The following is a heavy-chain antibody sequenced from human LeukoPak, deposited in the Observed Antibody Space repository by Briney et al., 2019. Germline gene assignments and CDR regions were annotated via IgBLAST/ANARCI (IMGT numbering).Heavy chain of an antibody. CDR3: ATESSGSLYH. D-gene: IGHD1-26*01. J-gene: IGHJ5*02. V-gene: IGHV4-34*01. CDR2: INHSGST. Sequence: PSETLSLTCAVYGGSFSGYYWSWLRQPPGKGLEWIGEINHSGSTNYNPSLKSRVTISLDTSKNQFSLRLSSVTAADTAVYYCATESSGSLYHWGQGTLVTVSS. CDR1: GGSFSGYY.